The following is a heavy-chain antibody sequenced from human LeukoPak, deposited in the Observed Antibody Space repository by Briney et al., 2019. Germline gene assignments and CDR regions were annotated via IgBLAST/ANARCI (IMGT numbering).Heavy chain of an antibody. J-gene: IGHJ3*02. CDR3: ARVPSYDILTGDDAFDI. CDR1: GYTFTSYG. V-gene: IGHV1-18*01. D-gene: IGHD3-9*01. Sequence: ASVKVSCKASGYTFTSYGISWVRQAPGQGLEWMGWISAYNGNTNEAQKLQGRVTMTTDTSTSTAYMELRSLRSDDTAVYYCARVPSYDILTGDDAFDIWGQGTMVTVSS. CDR2: ISAYNGNT.